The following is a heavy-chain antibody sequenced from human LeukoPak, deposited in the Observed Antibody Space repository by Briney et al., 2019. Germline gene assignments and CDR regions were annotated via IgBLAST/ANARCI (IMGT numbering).Heavy chain of an antibody. CDR1: GGSISSGSYY. Sequence: SETLSLTCTVSGGSISSGSYYWSWIRQPAGKGLEWIGRIYTSGSTNYNPSLKSRVTISVDTSKNQFSLKLSSVTAADTAVYYCASISPRSYYMDVWGEGTTVTISS. J-gene: IGHJ6*03. V-gene: IGHV4-61*02. CDR2: IYTSGST. CDR3: ASISPRSYYMDV.